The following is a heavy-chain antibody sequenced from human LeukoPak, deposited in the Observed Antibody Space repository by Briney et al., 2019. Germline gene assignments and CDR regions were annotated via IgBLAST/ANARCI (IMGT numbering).Heavy chain of an antibody. CDR1: GYSFTSYW. J-gene: IGHJ6*04. V-gene: IGHV5-10-1*01. CDR2: IDPSDSYT. D-gene: IGHD4-17*01. CDR3: ARQTVTTDGMDV. Sequence: GESLMICWEGSGYSFTSYWISWVRQMPGKGLEWMGRIDPSDSYTNYSPSFQGHVTISADKSISTAYLQWSRLKASDTAMYYCARQTVTTDGMDVWGKGTTVTVSS.